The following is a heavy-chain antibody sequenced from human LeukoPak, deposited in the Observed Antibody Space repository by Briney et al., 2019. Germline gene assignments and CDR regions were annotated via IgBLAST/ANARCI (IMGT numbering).Heavy chain of an antibody. D-gene: IGHD3-22*01. CDR2: IWYDGSNK. CDR1: GYTFSSYS. CDR3: AKETYDSSGYYWAHDAFDI. Sequence: GGSLRLSCAASGYTFSSYSMHWVRQAPGKGLEWVAVIWYDGSNKYYADSVKGRFTISRDNSKNTLYLQMNSLRAEDTAVYYCAKETYDSSGYYWAHDAFDIWGQGTMVTVSS. V-gene: IGHV3-33*06. J-gene: IGHJ3*02.